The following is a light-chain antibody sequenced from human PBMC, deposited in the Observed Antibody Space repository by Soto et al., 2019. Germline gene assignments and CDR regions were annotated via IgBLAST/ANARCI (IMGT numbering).Light chain of an antibody. CDR3: HQYNSWPPGT. CDR2: DAS. CDR1: HDISSY. V-gene: IGKV1-9*01. J-gene: IGKJ2*01. Sequence: DIQLTQFPSFLSASVGDRVTITCRATHDISSYVAWYQQKPGKAPDLLIYDASTLYSGVPSRFSGSGSGTEFTLTISSLQSEDFALYYCHQYNSWPPGTFGQGTKVDIK.